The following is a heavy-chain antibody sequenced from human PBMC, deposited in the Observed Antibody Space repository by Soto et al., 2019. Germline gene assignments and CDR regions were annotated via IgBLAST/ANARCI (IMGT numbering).Heavy chain of an antibody. Sequence: GASVKVSCKVSGYTLTELSMHWVRQAPGKGLEWMGGFDPEDGETIYAQKFQGRVTMTEDTSTGTAYMELSSLRSEDTAVYYCARIGYYDFWSGYSISYYYYGMDVWGQGTTVTVSS. CDR1: GYTLTELS. CDR2: FDPEDGET. CDR3: ARIGYYDFWSGYSISYYYYGMDV. V-gene: IGHV1-24*01. D-gene: IGHD3-3*01. J-gene: IGHJ6*02.